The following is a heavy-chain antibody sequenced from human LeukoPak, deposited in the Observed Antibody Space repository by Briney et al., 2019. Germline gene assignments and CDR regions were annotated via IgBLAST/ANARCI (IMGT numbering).Heavy chain of an antibody. Sequence: SETLSLTCNVSGGSISSGGYYWSWIRQHPGKGLEWIGFISYRGSAYYNASLKSRLTISVDTFMNQFSLRLSSVTAADTAVYYCARVGLEYYYDSSGSPNWFDPWGQGTMVTVSS. D-gene: IGHD3-22*01. J-gene: IGHJ5*01. CDR2: ISYRGSA. CDR3: ARVGLEYYYDSSGSPNWFDP. V-gene: IGHV4-31*03. CDR1: GGSISSGGYY.